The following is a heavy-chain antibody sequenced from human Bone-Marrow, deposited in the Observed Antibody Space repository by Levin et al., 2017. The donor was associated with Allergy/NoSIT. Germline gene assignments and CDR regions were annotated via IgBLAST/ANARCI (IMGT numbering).Heavy chain of an antibody. J-gene: IGHJ4*02. D-gene: IGHD6-6*01. CDR2: IGVAGDS. CDR1: GFIFSNYD. V-gene: IGHV3-13*04. CDR3: ARGLISADGVMKYYFDS. Sequence: PGGSLRLSCATSGFIFSNYDMHWVRQPPRKSLEWVSAIGVAGDSHYPGPVKGRFTISRDTAKNSVYLQMNNLRAGDTAVYYCARGLISADGVMKYYFDSWGQGTLVTVSS.